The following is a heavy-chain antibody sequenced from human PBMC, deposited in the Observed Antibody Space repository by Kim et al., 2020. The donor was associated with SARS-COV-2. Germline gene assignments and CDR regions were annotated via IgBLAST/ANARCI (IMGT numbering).Heavy chain of an antibody. Sequence: SRVTISVDTSKNQFSLKLSSVTAADTAVYYCARGPGIAAAGTLTDDAFDIWGQGTMVTVSS. D-gene: IGHD6-13*01. V-gene: IGHV4-34*01. J-gene: IGHJ3*02. CDR3: ARGPGIAAAGTLTDDAFDI.